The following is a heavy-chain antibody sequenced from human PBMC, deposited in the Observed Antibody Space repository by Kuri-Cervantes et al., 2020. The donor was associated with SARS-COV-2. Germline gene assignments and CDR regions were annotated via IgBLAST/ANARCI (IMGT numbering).Heavy chain of an antibody. CDR1: GGSISRNSFY. D-gene: IGHD3-9*01. V-gene: IGHV4-39*01. Sequence: SETLSLTCSGSGGSISRNSFYWGWIRQPPGKGLEWIGSISYSGNTYNNPSLKSRVAMSIDASDNQFSLRLSSVTAADTAVYYCARHDAGYCDDVTGCYSTFDRWGQGILVTVSS. CDR3: ARHDAGYCDDVTGCYSTFDR. J-gene: IGHJ4*02. CDR2: ISYSGNT.